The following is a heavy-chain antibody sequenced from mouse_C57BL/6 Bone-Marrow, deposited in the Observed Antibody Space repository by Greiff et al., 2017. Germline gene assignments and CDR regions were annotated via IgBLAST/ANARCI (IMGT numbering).Heavy chain of an antibody. CDR2: ISSGGST. D-gene: IGHD1-2*01. J-gene: IGHJ2*01. V-gene: IGHV5-6-5*01. Sequence: EVQLVESGGGLVKPGGSLKLSCAASGFTFSSYAMSWVRQTPEKRLGWVASISSGGSTYYPDSVKGRFTISRDNARNILYLQMSSLRSEDTAMYYCARGAATGDYWGQGTTLTVSS. CDR1: GFTFSSYA. CDR3: ARGAATGDY.